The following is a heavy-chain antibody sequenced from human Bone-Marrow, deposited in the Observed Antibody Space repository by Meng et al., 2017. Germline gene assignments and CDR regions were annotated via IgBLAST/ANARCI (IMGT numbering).Heavy chain of an antibody. D-gene: IGHD3-22*01. CDR2: INHSGNT. V-gene: IGHV4-34*01. CDR3: ANYYDSQVGWFDP. J-gene: IGHJ5*02. CDR1: GGSSSGYY. Sequence: QVQLQQWGAGLLKPSETLSLTCAVYGGSSSGYYWSWIRQPPGKGLEWIGDINHSGNTNYNPSLKSRVAISLETSKNQFSLILSSVTAADTAVYYCANYYDSQVGWFDPWGQGTLVTVSS.